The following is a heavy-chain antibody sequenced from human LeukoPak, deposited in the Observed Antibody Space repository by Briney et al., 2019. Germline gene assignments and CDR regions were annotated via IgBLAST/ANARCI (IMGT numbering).Heavy chain of an antibody. D-gene: IGHD3-10*01. J-gene: IGHJ4*02. Sequence: PGGSLRLFCAASGFTFSSYAMHWVRQAPGKGLEWVAVISYDGSNKYYADSVKGRFTISRDNSKNTLYLQMNSLRAEDTAVYYCASPPTYYYGSGSYYRPLDYWGQGTLVTVSS. CDR2: ISYDGSNK. CDR1: GFTFSSYA. V-gene: IGHV3-30-3*01. CDR3: ASPPTYYYGSGSYYRPLDY.